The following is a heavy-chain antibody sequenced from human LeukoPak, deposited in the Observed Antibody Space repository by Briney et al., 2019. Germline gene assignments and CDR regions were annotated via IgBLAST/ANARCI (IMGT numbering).Heavy chain of an antibody. CDR2: IYTSGST. CDR1: GGSISSGSYY. V-gene: IGHV4-61*02. J-gene: IGHJ6*03. Sequence: SSETLSLTCTVSGGSISSGSYYWSWIRQPAGKGLEWIGRIYTSGSTNYNPSLKSRVTISVDTSKNQFSLKLSSVAAADTAVYYCAREIWGYCSSTSCYHYYYYYYMDVWGKGTTVTVSS. D-gene: IGHD2-2*01. CDR3: AREIWGYCSSTSCYHYYYYYYMDV.